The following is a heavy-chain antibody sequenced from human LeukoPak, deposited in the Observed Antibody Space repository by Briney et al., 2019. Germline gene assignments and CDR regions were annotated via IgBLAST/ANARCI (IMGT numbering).Heavy chain of an antibody. CDR1: GGSISSYY. J-gene: IGHJ6*03. D-gene: IGHD3-9*01. CDR2: IYTSGST. V-gene: IGHV4-4*07. Sequence: SETLSLTCTVSGGSISSYYWSWIRQPAGKGLEWIGRIYTSGSTNYNPSLKCRVTMSVDTSKNQFSLKLSSVTAADTAAYYCAREPTYYDILTGYRHYYYYYYMDVWGKGTTVTVSS. CDR3: AREPTYYDILTGYRHYYYYYYMDV.